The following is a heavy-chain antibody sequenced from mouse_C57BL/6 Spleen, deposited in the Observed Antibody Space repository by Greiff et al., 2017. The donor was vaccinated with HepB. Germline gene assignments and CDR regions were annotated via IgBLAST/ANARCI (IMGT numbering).Heavy chain of an antibody. J-gene: IGHJ3*01. D-gene: IGHD2-2*01. Sequence: DVQLVESGGGLVKPGGSLKLSCEASGFTFSSYAMSWVRQTPEKRLEWVATISDGGSYTYYPDNVKGRYTISRDNAKNNLYLKMSHLKSEDTAMYYCASIMVTNFAYWGQGTLVTVSA. CDR2: ISDGGSYT. V-gene: IGHV5-4*01. CDR3: ASIMVTNFAY. CDR1: GFTFSSYA.